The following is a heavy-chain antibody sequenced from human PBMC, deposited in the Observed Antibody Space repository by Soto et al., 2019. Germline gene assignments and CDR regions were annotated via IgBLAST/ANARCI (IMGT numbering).Heavy chain of an antibody. D-gene: IGHD3-16*01. V-gene: IGHV3-15*01. CDR2: IKSKSDGETA. Sequence: EVQLVESGGGSVKPGGSLRLSCAASGLTFSNVWMTWVRQAPGKGLEWVGRIKSKSDGETADVAAPVKARFTISRDDSKNRVLLEMNGLKSEDTALYYCAITAMINRDSSTGFDYWGRGTQVTVSS. J-gene: IGHJ4*02. CDR3: AITAMINRDSSTGFDY. CDR1: GLTFSNVW.